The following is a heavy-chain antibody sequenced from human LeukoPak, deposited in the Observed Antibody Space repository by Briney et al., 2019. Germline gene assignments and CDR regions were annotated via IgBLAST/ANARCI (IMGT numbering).Heavy chain of an antibody. CDR3: ARESPWYSSSRYGMDV. J-gene: IGHJ6*02. D-gene: IGHD6-13*01. V-gene: IGHV4-4*02. CDR2: IYHSGST. CDR1: GASISSTNW. Sequence: PSGTLSLTCAVSGASISSTNWWSWVCQPPGKGLEWIGEIYHSGSTYYNPSLKSRVTISVDTSKNQFSLKLSSVTAADTAVYYCARESPWYSSSRYGMDVWGQGTTVTVSS.